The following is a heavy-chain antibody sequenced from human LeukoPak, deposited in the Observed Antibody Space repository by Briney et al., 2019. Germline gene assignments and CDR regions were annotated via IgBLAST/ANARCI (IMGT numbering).Heavy chain of an antibody. CDR1: GGSISSYY. J-gene: IGHJ4*02. CDR2: IYTSGST. V-gene: IGHV4-4*07. CDR3: ARQAISGYDPPPFDS. Sequence: KPSETLSLTCTVSGGSISSYYWSWIRQPAGKGLEWIGRIYTSGSTNYNPSLKSRVTMSVDTSKNQFSLKLSSVTAADTAVYYCARQAISGYDPPPFDSWGQGTLVTVSS. D-gene: IGHD5-12*01.